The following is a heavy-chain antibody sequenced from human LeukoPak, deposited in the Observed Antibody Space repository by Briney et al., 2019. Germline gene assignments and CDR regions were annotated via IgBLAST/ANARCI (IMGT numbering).Heavy chain of an antibody. CDR3: VRDWEGFNFDI. J-gene: IGHJ3*02. V-gene: IGHV4-59*02. CDR2: VYNSGSA. D-gene: IGHD1-26*01. Sequence: SETLSLTCTVSGGSVSSYYWGWVRQPPGEGLEWIAYVYNSGSANYNPSLKSRVTISVDRSKNQFSLKMKSVTAADTAVYYCVRDWEGFNFDIWGQGTMVTVSS. CDR1: GGSVSSYY.